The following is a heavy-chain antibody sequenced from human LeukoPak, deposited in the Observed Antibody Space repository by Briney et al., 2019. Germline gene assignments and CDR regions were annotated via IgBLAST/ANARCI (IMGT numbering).Heavy chain of an antibody. V-gene: IGHV3-66*02. CDR3: ASSLYGDYYYYMDV. J-gene: IGHJ6*03. CDR2: IYSGGST. CDR1: GLTVSSNY. D-gene: IGHD4-17*01. Sequence: GGSLRLSCAASGLTVSSNYMSWVRQAPGKGLEWVSVIYSGGSTYYTDSVKGRFTISRDNSQNTLYLQMNSLRAEDTAVYYCASSLYGDYYYYMDVWGKGTTDTVSS.